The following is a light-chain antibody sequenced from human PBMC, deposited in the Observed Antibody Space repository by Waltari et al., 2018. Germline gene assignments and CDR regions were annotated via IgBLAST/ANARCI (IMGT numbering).Light chain of an antibody. J-gene: IGKJ1*01. CDR2: GAS. Sequence: DIQMTQSPSSVSASVGERVTTTCRASQGISTWLAWYQQKPGNAPVLLIYGASKLHSGVPSRFSGSGYGTEFTLTISALQPEDFAIYFCQETRTFPPTVGPGTKVEI. CDR1: QGISTW. CDR3: QETRTFPPT. V-gene: IGKV1-12*01.